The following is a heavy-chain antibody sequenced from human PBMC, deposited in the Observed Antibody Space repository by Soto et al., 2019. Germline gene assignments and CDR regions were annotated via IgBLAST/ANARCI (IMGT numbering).Heavy chain of an antibody. CDR1: GFTFSSYG. Sequence: GGSLRLSCAASGFTFSSYGMHWVRQAPGKGLEWVAVIWYDGSNKYYADSVKGRFTISRDNSKNTLYLQMNSLRAEDTAVYYCARDQRITMVRGTKYYMDVWGKGTTVTV. V-gene: IGHV3-33*01. J-gene: IGHJ6*03. CDR2: IWYDGSNK. CDR3: ARDQRITMVRGTKYYMDV. D-gene: IGHD3-10*01.